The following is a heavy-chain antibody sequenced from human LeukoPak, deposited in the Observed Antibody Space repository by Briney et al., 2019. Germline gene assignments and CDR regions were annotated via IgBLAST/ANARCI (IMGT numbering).Heavy chain of an antibody. D-gene: IGHD1-7*01. V-gene: IGHV1-69*06. CDR3: ARGELELNWFDP. CDR2: IIPIFGTA. J-gene: IGHJ5*02. Sequence: ASVKVSCKASGGTFSSYAISWGRQAPGQGLEWMGRIIPIFGTANYAQKFQGRVTITADKSTSTAYMELSSLRSEDTAVYYCARGELELNWFDPWGQGTLVTVSS. CDR1: GGTFSSYA.